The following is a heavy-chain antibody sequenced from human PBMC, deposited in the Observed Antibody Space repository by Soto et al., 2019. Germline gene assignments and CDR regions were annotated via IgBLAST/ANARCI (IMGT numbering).Heavy chain of an antibody. V-gene: IGHV4-4*07. Sequence: SETLSLTCAVSGDSISSYSWNWIRQTAGRGLEWIGRVSPSGHTQYRSSFETRVTISVDMSTNQFFLELRYVTAADTAVYYCARESGENWSYEAYWGPGTQVTVSS. CDR3: ARESGENWSYEAY. CDR1: GDSISSYS. CDR2: VSPSGHT. D-gene: IGHD1-7*01. J-gene: IGHJ4*02.